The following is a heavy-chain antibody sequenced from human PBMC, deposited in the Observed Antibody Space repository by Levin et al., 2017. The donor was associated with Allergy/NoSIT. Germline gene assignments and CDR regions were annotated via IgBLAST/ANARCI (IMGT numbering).Heavy chain of an antibody. CDR1: GFSVSSNY. V-gene: IGHV3-66*01. Sequence: PGGSLRLSCAASGFSVSSNYMSWVRQPPGKGLEWVSVMYPGSSTYNADSVKGRFTISRDNSKNTVFLQMNSLRAEDTAVYYCARVVYGRGATIYTYYYMDVWGKGTTVTVSS. CDR3: ARVVYGRGATIYTYYYMDV. D-gene: IGHD5-24*01. CDR2: MYPGSST. J-gene: IGHJ6*03.